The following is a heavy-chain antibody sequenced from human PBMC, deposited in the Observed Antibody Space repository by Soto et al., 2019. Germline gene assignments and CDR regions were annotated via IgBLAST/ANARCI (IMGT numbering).Heavy chain of an antibody. D-gene: IGHD2-15*01. CDR1: GGSFSDFA. V-gene: IGHV1-69*01. Sequence: QVQLAQSGAEVRKPGSSVKVSCGASGGSFSDFAFSWVRQAPGQGLEWMGGIIPMFAASKYAQRFQDRVTITAEESTNTVYLALSSLTSDDTATYYCARGGIVAVPAALSSYHDYTNYRFDSWGQGTLVTVS. CDR3: ARGGIVAVPAALSSYHDYTNYRFDS. J-gene: IGHJ4*02. CDR2: IIPMFAAS.